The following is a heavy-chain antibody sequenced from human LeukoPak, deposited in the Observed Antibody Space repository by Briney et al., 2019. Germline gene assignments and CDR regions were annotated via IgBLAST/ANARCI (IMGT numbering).Heavy chain of an antibody. CDR1: GGSFSGYY. Sequence: SETLPLTCAVYGGSFSGYYWSWIRQPPGKGLEWIGEINHSGSTNYNPSLKSRVTISIDTSKNQFSLKLSSVTAADTALYYCARGPGTWYYYWGQGTLVTVSS. CDR2: INHSGST. J-gene: IGHJ4*02. D-gene: IGHD6-13*01. CDR3: ARGPGTWYYY. V-gene: IGHV4-34*01.